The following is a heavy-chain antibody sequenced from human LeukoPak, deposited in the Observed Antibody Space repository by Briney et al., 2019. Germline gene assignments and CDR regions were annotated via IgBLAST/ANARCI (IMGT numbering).Heavy chain of an antibody. D-gene: IGHD7-27*01. J-gene: IGHJ4*02. CDR2: IKHDGSQK. V-gene: IGHV3-7*05. CDR1: GFTVSTYW. Sequence: GGSLRLSCVASGFTVSTYWMSWVRQAPGKGLEWVANIKHDGSQKYYVDSVKGRFTISRDNAKNSLYLQLNSLRAEDTAVYYCAKAQDWGSASYFDYWGQGTLVTVSS. CDR3: AKAQDWGSASYFDY.